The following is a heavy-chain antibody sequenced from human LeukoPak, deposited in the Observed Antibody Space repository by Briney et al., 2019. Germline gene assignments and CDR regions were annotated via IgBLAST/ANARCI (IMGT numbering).Heavy chain of an antibody. D-gene: IGHD3-10*02. CDR3: ARDRTFTMSTHWYFDL. CDR1: GGSISSSNW. V-gene: IGHV4-4*02. CDR2: IYHSGST. J-gene: IGHJ2*01. Sequence: PSGTLSLTCAVSGGSISSSNWWSWVRQPPGKGLEWVGEIYHSGSTNYNPSLKSRVTISVDKSKNQFSLKLSSVTAADTAVYYCARDRTFTMSTHWYFDLWGRGTLVTVSS.